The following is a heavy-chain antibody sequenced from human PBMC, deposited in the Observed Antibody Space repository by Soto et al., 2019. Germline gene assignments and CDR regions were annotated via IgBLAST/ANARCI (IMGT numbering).Heavy chain of an antibody. V-gene: IGHV3-23*01. Sequence: EVQLLESGGGLVQPGGSLRLSCAASGFTFSSYAMSWVRQAPGKGLEWVSAISGSGGSTYYADSVKGRFTISRDNSKNTLYLPMNNLGAEDTAGYYCAKVRSQYCSGGSCYADAFDIWGQGTMVTVSS. D-gene: IGHD2-15*01. CDR3: AKVRSQYCSGGSCYADAFDI. CDR1: GFTFSSYA. CDR2: ISGSGGST. J-gene: IGHJ3*02.